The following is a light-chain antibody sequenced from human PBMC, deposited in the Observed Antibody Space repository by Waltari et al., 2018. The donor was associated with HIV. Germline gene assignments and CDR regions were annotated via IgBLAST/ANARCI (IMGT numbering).Light chain of an antibody. V-gene: IGLV2-14*03. CDR1: SSDVGGYNY. CDR2: DIN. J-gene: IGLJ1*01. CDR3: CSHSDSSSPYV. Sequence: HSALTQPASVSGSPGQSITISCTGTSSDVGGYNYVSWYQQHPDKPPIVSCYDINSRLSVVSARFSGSKSCNTAFLTISALQSEDEADYYFCSHSDSSSPYVVGPGTRISVL.